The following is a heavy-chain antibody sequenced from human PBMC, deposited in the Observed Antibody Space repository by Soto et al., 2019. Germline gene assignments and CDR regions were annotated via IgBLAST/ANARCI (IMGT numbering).Heavy chain of an antibody. CDR3: AKATRVVVAALDY. CDR1: GFTFSSYA. D-gene: IGHD2-15*01. V-gene: IGHV3-23*01. CDR2: ISGSGSST. J-gene: IGHJ4*02. Sequence: AGGSLRLSCAASGFTFSSYAMSWVRQAPGKGLEWVSSISGSGSSTYYADSVKGRFTISRDNSKNTLYLQMNSLRAEDTAVYYCAKATRVVVAALDYWGQGTLVTVSS.